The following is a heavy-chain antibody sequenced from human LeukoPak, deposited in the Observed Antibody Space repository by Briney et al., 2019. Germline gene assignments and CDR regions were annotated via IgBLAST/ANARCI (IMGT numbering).Heavy chain of an antibody. V-gene: IGHV3-30*02. J-gene: IGHJ5*02. CDR2: IRYDGSNK. CDR3: AKLPPSEIATLTYYDFWSGP. D-gene: IGHD3-3*01. CDR1: GFTFSSYG. Sequence: GGSLRLSCAASGFTFSSYGMHWVRQAPGKGLEWVAFIRYDGSNKHYADSVKGGFPISRDNSKNTLYLKKNSLRRWDTPVYYCAKLPPSEIATLTYYDFWSGPRVQGTLDSVSS.